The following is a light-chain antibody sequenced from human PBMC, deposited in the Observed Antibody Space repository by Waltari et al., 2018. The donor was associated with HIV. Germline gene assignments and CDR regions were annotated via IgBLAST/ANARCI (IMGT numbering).Light chain of an antibody. V-gene: IGLV2-8*01. CDR1: SSDVGGYNY. CDR3: SSYAVSNNRV. J-gene: IGLJ2*01. CDR2: EVN. Sequence: QSALIQPPSASGSPGQSVTISCTGTSSDVGGYNYVSWYQQHPGKAPKLMMYEVNKRPSRGPDRFCGSKPGNTASLTVTGLQAEDEADYNCSSYAVSNNRVFGGGTKLTVL.